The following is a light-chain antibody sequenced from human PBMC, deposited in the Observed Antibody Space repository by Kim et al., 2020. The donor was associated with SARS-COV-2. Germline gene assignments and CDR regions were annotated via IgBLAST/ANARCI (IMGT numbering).Light chain of an antibody. J-gene: IGKJ1*01. V-gene: IGKV1-39*01. CDR1: QSISSY. Sequence: ASVGDRVTITYRASQSISSYLNWYQQKPGKAPKLLIYAASSLQSGVPSRFSGSGSGTDFTLTVSSLQPDHFATYYCRQSYGTPWTFGQGTKVDIK. CDR3: RQSYGTPWT. CDR2: AAS.